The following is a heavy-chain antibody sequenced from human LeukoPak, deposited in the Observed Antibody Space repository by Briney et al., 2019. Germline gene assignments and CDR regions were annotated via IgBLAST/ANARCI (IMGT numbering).Heavy chain of an antibody. CDR3: ARDHGDPYYFDC. D-gene: IGHD4-17*01. CDR1: GFTFSSYA. Sequence: GRSLRLSCAASGFTFSSYAMHWVRQAPGKGLEWVAVISYDGSNKYYADSVKGRFTISRDNSKNTLYLQMNSLRAEDTAVYYCARDHGDPYYFDCWGQGTLVTVSS. V-gene: IGHV3-30-3*01. CDR2: ISYDGSNK. J-gene: IGHJ4*02.